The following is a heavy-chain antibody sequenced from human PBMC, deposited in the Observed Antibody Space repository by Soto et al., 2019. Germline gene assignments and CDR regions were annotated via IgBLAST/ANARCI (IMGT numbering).Heavy chain of an antibody. CDR2: IWYDGSNK. Sequence: GGSLRLSCAASGFTFSSYGMHWVRQAPGKGLEWVAVIWYDGSNKYYADSVKGRFTISRDNSKNTLSLQMNSLRAEDTAVYYCATFGPRSGSYYMPSADDAFDIWGQGTMVTVSS. D-gene: IGHD3-10*01. CDR1: GFTFSSYG. CDR3: ATFGPRSGSYYMPSADDAFDI. V-gene: IGHV3-33*01. J-gene: IGHJ3*02.